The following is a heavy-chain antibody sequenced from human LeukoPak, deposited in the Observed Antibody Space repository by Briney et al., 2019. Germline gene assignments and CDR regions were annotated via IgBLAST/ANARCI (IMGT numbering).Heavy chain of an antibody. CDR1: GGSISSYY. D-gene: IGHD3-22*01. CDR3: AREVQWYYYDSSGYDWFDP. Sequence: SETLSLTCTVSGGSISSYYWSWIRQPAGKGLEWIGRIYTSGSTNYNPSLKSRVTMSVDTSKNQFSLKLSSVTAADTAVYYCAREVQWYYYDSSGYDWFDPWGQGTLVTVSS. CDR2: IYTSGST. J-gene: IGHJ5*02. V-gene: IGHV4-4*07.